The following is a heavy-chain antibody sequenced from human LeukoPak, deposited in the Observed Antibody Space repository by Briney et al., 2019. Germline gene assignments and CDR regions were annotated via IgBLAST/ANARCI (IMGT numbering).Heavy chain of an antibody. Sequence: GGSLRLSCAASGFTFSDYYMSWIRQAPGKGLEWVSYISSSGSTIYYADSVKGRFTISRDNAKNSLYLQMNSLRAEDTAVYYCAKDRSPITMVRGVIIGWFDPWGQGTLVTVSS. D-gene: IGHD3-10*01. CDR3: AKDRSPITMVRGVIIGWFDP. CDR2: ISSSGSTI. CDR1: GFTFSDYY. J-gene: IGHJ5*02. V-gene: IGHV3-11*01.